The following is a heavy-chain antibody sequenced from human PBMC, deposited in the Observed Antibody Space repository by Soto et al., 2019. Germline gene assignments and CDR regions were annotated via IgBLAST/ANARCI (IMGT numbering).Heavy chain of an antibody. J-gene: IGHJ4*02. V-gene: IGHV4-39*01. CDR3: ARLGSRGRYQCSYLVY. CDR2: IKSSGST. Sequence: QLQLQESGPGLVRPSETLSLICTVSGGSITRNDHYWGWIRQSPGKGLEWIGDIKSSGSTNYNLSLKSRVSMSVETSKTQFSLEMNSVTAAETAVYCCARLGSRGRYQCSYLVYWGQGTLVTVSS. CDR1: GGSITRNDHY. D-gene: IGHD2-15*01.